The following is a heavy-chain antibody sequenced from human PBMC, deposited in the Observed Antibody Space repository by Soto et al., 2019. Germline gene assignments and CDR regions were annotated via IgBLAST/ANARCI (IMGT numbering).Heavy chain of an antibody. J-gene: IGHJ4*02. CDR3: AHRRRDRGGYNYPFDY. CDR1: GFSLSTSGVG. Sequence: GPTLANPKQTLTLTCTFSGFSLSTSGVGVGWIRQPPGKALEWLALIYWDDDKRYSPSLKSRLTITKDTSKNQVVLTMTNMDPVDTATYYCAHRRRDRGGYNYPFDYWGQGTLVTVSS. V-gene: IGHV2-5*02. D-gene: IGHD5-12*01. CDR2: IYWDDDK.